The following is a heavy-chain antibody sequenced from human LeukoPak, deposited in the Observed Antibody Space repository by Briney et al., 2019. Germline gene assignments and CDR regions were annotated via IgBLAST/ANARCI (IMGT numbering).Heavy chain of an antibody. D-gene: IGHD1-7*01. CDR2: ISGSGGST. CDR1: GFTFTTYW. Sequence: GGSLRLSCAASGFTFTTYWINWVRQAPGKGLEWVSAISGSGGSTYYADSVKGRFTISRDNSKNTLYLQMNSLRAEDTAVYYCAKDPHLELYVIYWGQGTLVTVSS. V-gene: IGHV3-23*01. J-gene: IGHJ4*02. CDR3: AKDPHLELYVIY.